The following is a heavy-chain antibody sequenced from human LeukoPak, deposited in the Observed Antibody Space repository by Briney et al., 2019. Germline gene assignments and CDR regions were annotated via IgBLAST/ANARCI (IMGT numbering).Heavy chain of an antibody. D-gene: IGHD2-8*01. J-gene: IGHJ4*02. CDR3: AKDRSCTNNICHGDFDY. Sequence: GGSLRLSCAASGFTFSSYAVSWVRQAPGKGLEWVSGISGSGGDTYYADSVKGRFTISRDNSKNTLYLQMNSLRAEDTAVYYCAKDRSCTNNICHGDFDYWGQGTLVTVPS. CDR1: GFTFSSYA. V-gene: IGHV3-23*01. CDR2: ISGSGGDT.